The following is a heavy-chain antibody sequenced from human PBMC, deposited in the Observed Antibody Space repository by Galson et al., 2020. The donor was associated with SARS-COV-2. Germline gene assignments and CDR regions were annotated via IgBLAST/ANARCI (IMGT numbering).Heavy chain of an antibody. D-gene: IGHD2-15*01. Sequence: QAGGSLRLSCAASGFTVSSNYMSWVRQAPGKGLEWVSVIYSGGSTYYADSVQGRFTISRDNSKNTLYLQMNSLRAEDTAVYYCARDDRDIVWGQGTLVTVSS. J-gene: IGHJ4*02. V-gene: IGHV3-66*01. CDR2: IYSGGST. CDR1: GFTVSSNY. CDR3: ARDDRDIV.